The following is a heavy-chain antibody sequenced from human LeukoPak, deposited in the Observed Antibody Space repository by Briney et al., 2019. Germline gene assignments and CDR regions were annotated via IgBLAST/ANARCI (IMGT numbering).Heavy chain of an antibody. Sequence: SETLSLTCAVSGGSITTSGYYLHWIRQPPGKGLEWVGTMYYSGSTYYNPSLKSRVNISVDTSKNQFSLKLSSVTAADTAVYYCARGYQLLGKFDYWGQGTLVNVSS. CDR1: GGSITTSGYY. CDR2: MYYSGST. CDR3: ARGYQLLGKFDY. J-gene: IGHJ4*02. D-gene: IGHD2-2*01. V-gene: IGHV4-39*07.